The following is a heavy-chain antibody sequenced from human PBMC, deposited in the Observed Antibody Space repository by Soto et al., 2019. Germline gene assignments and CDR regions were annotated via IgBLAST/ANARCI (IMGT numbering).Heavy chain of an antibody. V-gene: IGHV5-51*01. D-gene: IGHD6-13*01. J-gene: IGHJ6*02. CDR2: IWPGDSDT. Sequence: PGESLKISCKGSGYSFTSYWIAWVRQMPGKGLEWMGIIWPGDSDTTYSPSFQGQVTISADKSISTAYLQWSSLKASDTAMYYCARAIADPTDGMDVWGQGTTVTVSS. CDR3: ARAIADPTDGMDV. CDR1: GYSFTSYW.